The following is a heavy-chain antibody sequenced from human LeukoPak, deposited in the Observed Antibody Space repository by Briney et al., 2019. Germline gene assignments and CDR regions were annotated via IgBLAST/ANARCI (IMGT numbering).Heavy chain of an antibody. J-gene: IGHJ4*02. V-gene: IGHV3-53*01. CDR3: ARGVEPLAANTLAY. CDR1: GFTVITND. Sequence: PGGSLRLSCAASGFTVITNDMTWVRQGPGMGLEWVSVLYSDGNTKYADSVQGRFTISRDNSKNTLYLEMNSLSPDDTAVYYCARGVEPLAANTLAYWGQGTLVTVSS. CDR2: LYSDGNT. D-gene: IGHD1-14*01.